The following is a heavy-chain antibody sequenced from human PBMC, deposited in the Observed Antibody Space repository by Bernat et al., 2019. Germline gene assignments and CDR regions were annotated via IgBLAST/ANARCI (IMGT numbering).Heavy chain of an antibody. CDR2: MNPNSGNT. V-gene: IGHV1-8*01. D-gene: IGHD2-21*01. Sequence: QVQLVQSGAEVKKPGASVKVSCKASGYTFTSYDINWVRQATGQGLEWMGWMNPNSGNTGYAQKFPGRVTMTRNTSISTAYMELSSLRSEDTAVYYCARVYSGGLYYYYYYGMDVWGQGTTVTVSS. CDR1: GYTFTSYD. CDR3: ARVYSGGLYYYYYYGMDV. J-gene: IGHJ6*02.